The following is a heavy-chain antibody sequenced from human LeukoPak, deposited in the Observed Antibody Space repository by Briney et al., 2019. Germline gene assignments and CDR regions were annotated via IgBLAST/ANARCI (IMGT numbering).Heavy chain of an antibody. CDR3: AREGGYGVGEAFDI. D-gene: IGHD4-17*01. V-gene: IGHV3-21*01. CDR2: ISSSSSHI. CDR1: GFSFSSFI. J-gene: IGHJ3*02. Sequence: PGGSLRLSCAASGFSFSSFIMNWVRQAPGKGLEWVSSISSSSSHIYYADSVKGRFTISRDNAENSVYLQMNSLRAEDTAVYYCAREGGYGVGEAFDIWGQGTMVTVSS.